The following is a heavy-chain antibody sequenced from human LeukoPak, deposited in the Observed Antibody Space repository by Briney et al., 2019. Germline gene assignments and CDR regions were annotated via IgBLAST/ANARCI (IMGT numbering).Heavy chain of an antibody. CDR2: ISSSGSTI. Sequence: PGGSLRLSCAASGFTFSSYAMSWVRQAPGKGLEWVSYISSSGSTIYYADSVKGRFTISRDNAKNSLYLQMNSLRAEDTAVYYCARGRMSSSWLHYYYGMDVWGQGTTVTVSS. CDR1: GFTFSSYA. CDR3: ARGRMSSSWLHYYYGMDV. D-gene: IGHD6-13*01. J-gene: IGHJ6*02. V-gene: IGHV3-48*03.